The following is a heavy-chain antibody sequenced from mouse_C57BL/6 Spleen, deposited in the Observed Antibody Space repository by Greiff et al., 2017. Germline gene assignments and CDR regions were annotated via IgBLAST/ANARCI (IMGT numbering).Heavy chain of an antibody. Sequence: VQLVESGPGLVQPSQSLSISCTVSGFSLTSYGVHWVRQSPGKGLEWLGVIWRGGSTDYNADFISRLSISKDNSKSQVFFKMNSLQADDTAIYYCARNGRDGYYGDYWGQGTTLTVSS. V-gene: IGHV2-2*01. CDR2: IWRGGST. D-gene: IGHD2-3*01. J-gene: IGHJ2*01. CDR3: ARNGRDGYYGDY. CDR1: GFSLTSYG.